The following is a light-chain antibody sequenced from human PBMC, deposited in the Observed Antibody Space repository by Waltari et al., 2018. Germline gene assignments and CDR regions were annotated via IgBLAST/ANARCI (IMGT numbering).Light chain of an antibody. V-gene: IGKV3-15*01. CDR1: QSISTN. J-gene: IGKJ1*01. CDR3: QQYNDWPKT. Sequence: EIVMTQSPTTLSASPGERVILSCRASQSISTNLAWYQQKFGQAPRLLIYGASTTATGIPARFSGRGSGTEFTLTISSLQSEDFAVYYCQQYNDWPKTFGQGTTVEI. CDR2: GAS.